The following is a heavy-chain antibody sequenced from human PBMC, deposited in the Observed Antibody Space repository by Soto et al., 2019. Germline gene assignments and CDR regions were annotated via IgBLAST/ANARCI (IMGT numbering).Heavy chain of an antibody. V-gene: IGHV1-69*13. CDR2: IIPIFGTA. CDR1: GGTFSIYA. CDR3: ASDTTYDSSSRSCSDI. J-gene: IGHJ3*02. Sequence: ASVKVSCKASGGTFSIYAISWVRQAPGQGLEWMGGIIPIFGTANYAQKFQGRVTITADESTSTAYMELSSLRSEDTAVYYCASDTTYDSSSRSCSDIRGQGTMVTVSS. D-gene: IGHD3-22*01.